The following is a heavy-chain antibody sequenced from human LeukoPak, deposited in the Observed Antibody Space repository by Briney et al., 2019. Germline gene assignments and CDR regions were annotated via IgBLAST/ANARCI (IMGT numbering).Heavy chain of an antibody. J-gene: IGHJ4*02. CDR2: IYYSGST. D-gene: IGHD5-18*01. Sequence: PSETLSLTFTVSGGSISTFFWSWIRQPPGKGLEWIGYIYYSGSTNYKPSLKSRVTISVDTSKNQFSLKLSSVTAADTAVYYCARYSRSSQYFDSWGQGTLVTVSS. V-gene: IGHV4-59*01. CDR1: GGSISTFF. CDR3: ARYSRSSQYFDS.